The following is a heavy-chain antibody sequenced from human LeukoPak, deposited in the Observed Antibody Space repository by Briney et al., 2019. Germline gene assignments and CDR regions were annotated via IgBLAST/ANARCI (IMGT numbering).Heavy chain of an antibody. CDR2: INPNSGGT. CDR1: VCTFTGYY. J-gene: IGHJ4*02. CDR3: ARDLASGWFTNFDY. D-gene: IGHD6-19*01. Sequence: ASVTVSSTASVCTFTGYYMHWVWQAPGQGLEWMGWINPNSGGTNYAQKFQGRVTMTRNTSISTAYMELSRLRSDDTAVYYCARDLASGWFTNFDYWGQGTLVTVSS. V-gene: IGHV1-2*02.